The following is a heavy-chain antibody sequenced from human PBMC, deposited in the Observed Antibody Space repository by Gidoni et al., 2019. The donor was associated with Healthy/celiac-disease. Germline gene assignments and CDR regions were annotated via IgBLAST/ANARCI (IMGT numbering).Heavy chain of an antibody. D-gene: IGHD3-3*01. CDR3: ARAHSRLTIFGVVIPTGYYYGMDV. Sequence: QVQLVESGGGVVQPGRSLRLSCAASGFPFSSYGMHWVRQAPGKGLEWVAVIWYDGSNKYYADSVKGRFTIYRDNSKNTLYLQMNSLRAEDTAVYYCARAHSRLTIFGVVIPTGYYYGMDVWGQETTVTVSS. CDR1: GFPFSSYG. J-gene: IGHJ6*02. V-gene: IGHV3-33*01. CDR2: IWYDGSNK.